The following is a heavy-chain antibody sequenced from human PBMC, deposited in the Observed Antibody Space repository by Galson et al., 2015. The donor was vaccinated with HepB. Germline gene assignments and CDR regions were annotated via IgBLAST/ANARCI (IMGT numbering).Heavy chain of an antibody. Sequence: SVKVSCKVSGYTLTELSMHWVRQAPGKGLEWMGGFDPEDGETIYAQKFRGRVTMTEDTSTDTAYMELSSLRSEDTAVYYCAGAQYCSSTSCRYAFDIWGQGTMVTVSS. D-gene: IGHD2-2*01. CDR1: GYTLTELS. J-gene: IGHJ3*02. CDR2: FDPEDGET. CDR3: AGAQYCSSTSCRYAFDI. V-gene: IGHV1-24*01.